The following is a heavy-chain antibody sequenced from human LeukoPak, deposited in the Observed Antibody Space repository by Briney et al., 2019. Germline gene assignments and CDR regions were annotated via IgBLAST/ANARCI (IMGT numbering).Heavy chain of an antibody. CDR1: GGSISSGDYY. CDR2: IYYSGST. CDR3: ARGVVEYFQH. V-gene: IGHV4-30-4*01. Sequence: SETLSLTSTVSGGSISSGDYYWSWIRQPPGKGLEWIGYIYYSGSTYYNPSLKSRVTISVDTSKNQFSLKLSSVTAADTAVYYCARGVVEYFQHWGQGTLVTVSS. J-gene: IGHJ1*01.